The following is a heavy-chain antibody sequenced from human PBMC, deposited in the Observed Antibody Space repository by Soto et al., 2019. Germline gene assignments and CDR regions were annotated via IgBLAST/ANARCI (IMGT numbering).Heavy chain of an antibody. CDR3: ARQVYDFWSGYFPDV. CDR1: GGSISSSSYY. Sequence: QLQLQESGPGLVKPSETLSLTCTVSGGSISSSSYYWGWIRQPPGKGLESIGSIYYSGSTYYNPSLKSRVSISVDTSKNQFSLKLSSVTAADTAVYYCARQVYDFWSGYFPDVWGQGTTVTVSS. V-gene: IGHV4-39*01. J-gene: IGHJ6*02. D-gene: IGHD3-3*01. CDR2: IYYSGST.